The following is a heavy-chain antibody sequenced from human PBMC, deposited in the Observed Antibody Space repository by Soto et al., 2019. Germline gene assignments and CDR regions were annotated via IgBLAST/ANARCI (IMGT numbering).Heavy chain of an antibody. CDR3: ARAADTTGSYYYMDV. J-gene: IGHJ6*03. CDR2: INPNNGNT. CDR1: GYTFISYD. V-gene: IGHV1-46*03. Sequence: ASVKVSCKASGYTFISYDIRWVRQAPGQGLEWKGIINPNNGNTRYAQKFQGRVTMTRDTSTNTVYMELSSLRSEDTAVYYCARAADTTGSYYYMDVWGKGTTVTVSS. D-gene: IGHD2-2*01.